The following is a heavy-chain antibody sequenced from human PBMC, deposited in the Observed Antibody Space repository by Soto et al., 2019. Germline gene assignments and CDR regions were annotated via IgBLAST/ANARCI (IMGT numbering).Heavy chain of an antibody. D-gene: IGHD3-10*01. CDR2: IYYSGST. CDR1: GGSISSGGYY. V-gene: IGHV4-31*03. CDR3: ARERWFGDIQGYFDY. Sequence: QVQLQESGPGLVKPSQTLSLTCTVSGGSISSGGYYWSWIRQHPGKGLEWIGYIYYSGSTYYNPSLKSRVTISVDTSKNQFSLKLSSGTAADTAVYYCARERWFGDIQGYFDYWGQGTLVTVSS. J-gene: IGHJ4*02.